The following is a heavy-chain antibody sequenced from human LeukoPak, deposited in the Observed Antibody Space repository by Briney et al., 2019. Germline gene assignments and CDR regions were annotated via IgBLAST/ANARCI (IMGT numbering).Heavy chain of an antibody. D-gene: IGHD4-17*01. J-gene: IGHJ4*02. CDR3: ARSHGDYVPFDY. CDR2: IYSSGST. CDR1: GGSISSYY. V-gene: IGHV4-4*07. Sequence: SETLSLTCTVSGGSISSYYWSWIRQPAGKGLEWIGRIYSSGSTNYNPSLKSRVTMSVDTSKNQFSLNLSSVTAADTAVYYCARSHGDYVPFDYWGQGTLVTVSS.